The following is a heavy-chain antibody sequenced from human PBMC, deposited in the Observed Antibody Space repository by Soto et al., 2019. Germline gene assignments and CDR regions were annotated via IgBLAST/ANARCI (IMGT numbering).Heavy chain of an antibody. CDR3: AREQRSGAYYMDF. CDR1: GFTFSSYS. CDR2: ISSSSSYI. J-gene: IGHJ6*03. D-gene: IGHD1-1*01. Sequence: EVQLVESGGGLVKPGGSLRLSCAASGFTFSSYSMNWVRQAPGKGLEWVSSISSSSSYIYYADSVTGRFTISRDNAKNSLYLQMISLRAEDTAVYYCAREQRSGAYYMDFWGKGTTVTVSS. V-gene: IGHV3-21*01.